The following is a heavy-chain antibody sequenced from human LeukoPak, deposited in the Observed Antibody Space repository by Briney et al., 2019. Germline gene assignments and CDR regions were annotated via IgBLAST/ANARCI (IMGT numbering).Heavy chain of an antibody. J-gene: IGHJ5*02. V-gene: IGHV3-33*01. D-gene: IGHD3/OR15-3a*01. CDR2: IWSDGIKK. Sequence: GPSLSLSCATSGFTFGHHGFHWVRQAPGKGREWVSVIWSDGIKKDYVHSVKGRFTISRDNSKNTVYLQMNNLRAEDTAVYFCRRDGDTSSHFGRLSWGQGTLVTVSS. CDR3: RRDGDTSSHFGRLS. CDR1: GFTFGHHG.